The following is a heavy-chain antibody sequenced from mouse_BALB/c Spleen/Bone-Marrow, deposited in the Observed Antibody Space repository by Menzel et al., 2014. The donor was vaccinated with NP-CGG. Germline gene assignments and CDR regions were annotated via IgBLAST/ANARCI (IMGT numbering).Heavy chain of an antibody. J-gene: IGHJ3*01. CDR2: IDPANGNT. D-gene: IGHD1-1*01. CDR1: GFNIKDTY. Sequence: VQLQQPGAELVKPGASVKLSCTASGFNIKDTYMHWVKQRPEQGLEWIGRIDPANGNTKYDPKFQGKATITADTSSNTACQQLSSLTSEDTAVYYCAVYYYGSSLFAYWGQGTLVTVSA. V-gene: IGHV14-3*02. CDR3: AVYYYGSSLFAY.